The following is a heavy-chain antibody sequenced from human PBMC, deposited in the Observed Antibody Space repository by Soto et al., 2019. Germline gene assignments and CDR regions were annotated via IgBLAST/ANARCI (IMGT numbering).Heavy chain of an antibody. CDR1: GVSFSGYY. D-gene: IGHD1-26*01. CDR3: GGPAGRIVGDTTQRAFVV. Sequence: PSETLSLTCAVYGVSFSGYYWSWIRQPPGKGLEWIGEVNHSGSTNYSPSLKSRVTILVDTSKSLFSLKLSSVTAADSAVYYCGGPAGRIVGDTTQRAFVVWGQGTLVTVSS. CDR2: VNHSGST. V-gene: IGHV4-34*01. J-gene: IGHJ4*02.